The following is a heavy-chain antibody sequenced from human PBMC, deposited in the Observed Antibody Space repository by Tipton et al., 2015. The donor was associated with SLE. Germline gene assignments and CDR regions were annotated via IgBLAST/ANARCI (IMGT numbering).Heavy chain of an antibody. CDR1: GFTFSNHW. V-gene: IGHV3-21*01. J-gene: IGHJ4*02. D-gene: IGHD2-2*01. Sequence: SLRLSCEASGFTFSNHWMSWVRQAPGKGLEWVSSMSRAGDYIQFADSLKGRFTISRDNAKNSLYLQMNSLRAEDTAVYYCARCAITNCYRGYFDYWGQGALVTVSS. CDR3: ARCAITNCYRGYFDY. CDR2: MSRAGDYI.